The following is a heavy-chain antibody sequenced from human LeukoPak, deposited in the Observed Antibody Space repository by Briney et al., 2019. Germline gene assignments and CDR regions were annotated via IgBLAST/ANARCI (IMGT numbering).Heavy chain of an antibody. V-gene: IGHV3-23*01. CDR3: AKQNVPTTGSNYYMDV. CDR2: IGGSAAST. Sequence: PGGSLRLSCAASGFNFRLFAMHWVRQAPGKRLEWVSGIGGSAASTFYADSVKGPFTISRDKSKNTLYLQMNSLRAEDTAVYYCAKQNVPTTGSNYYMDVWGTGTTVTVSS. J-gene: IGHJ6*03. CDR1: GFNFRLFA. D-gene: IGHD1-1*01.